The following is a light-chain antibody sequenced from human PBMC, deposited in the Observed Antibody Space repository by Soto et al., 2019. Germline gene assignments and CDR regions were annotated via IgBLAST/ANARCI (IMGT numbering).Light chain of an antibody. J-gene: IGKJ2*01. V-gene: IGKV4-1*01. CDR3: QQCESTPPT. Sequence: DIVMTQSPDSLAVSLGERATINCKSSQSVLYSSNNKNYLAWYQQRPGQPPKLLIYWASTRESGVPDRFSGSGSGTDFTLNITRLQAEDVAVYYCQQCESTPPTFGQGTKLEIK. CDR2: WAS. CDR1: QSVLYSSNNKNY.